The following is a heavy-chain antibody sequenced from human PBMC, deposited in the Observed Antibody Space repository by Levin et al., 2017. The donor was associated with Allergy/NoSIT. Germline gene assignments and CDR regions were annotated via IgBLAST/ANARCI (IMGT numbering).Heavy chain of an antibody. CDR1: GFTFSSYS. J-gene: IGHJ4*02. D-gene: IGHD6-13*01. CDR3: ARDFLAAAGQYYFDY. Sequence: GGSLRLSCAASGFTFSSYSMNWVRQAPGKGLEWVSSISSSSSYIYYADSVKGRFTISRDNAKNSLYLQMNSLRAEDTAVYYCARDFLAAAGQYYFDYWGQGTLVTVSS. V-gene: IGHV3-21*01. CDR2: ISSSSSYI.